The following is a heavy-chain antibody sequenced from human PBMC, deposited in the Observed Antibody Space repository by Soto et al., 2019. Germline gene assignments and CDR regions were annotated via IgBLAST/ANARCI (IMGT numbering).Heavy chain of an antibody. J-gene: IGHJ4*02. V-gene: IGHV3-66*01. CDR3: ARTYSSGWYGY. D-gene: IGHD6-19*01. CDR2: IYSGGST. CDR1: GFTVSSNY. Sequence: EVQLVESGGGLVQPGGSLRLSCAASGFTVSSNYMSWVRQAPGKGLEWVSVIYSGGSTYYADSVKGRFTISRDDSKNTLYLQMNSLRAEDTAVYYCARTYSSGWYGYWGQGTLVTVSS.